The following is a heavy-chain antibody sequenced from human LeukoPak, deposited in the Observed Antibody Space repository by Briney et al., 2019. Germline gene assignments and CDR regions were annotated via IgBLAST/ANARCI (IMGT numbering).Heavy chain of an antibody. CDR3: ALLRSGWRADSDY. V-gene: IGHV1-69*05. J-gene: IGHJ4*02. Sequence: SVKVSCKASGGTFSSYAISWVRQAPGQGLEWMGRIIPIFGTANYAQKFQGRVTITTDESTSTTYMELSSLRSEDTAVYYCALLRSGWRADSDYWGQGTLVTVSS. D-gene: IGHD6-19*01. CDR1: GGTFSSYA. CDR2: IIPIFGTA.